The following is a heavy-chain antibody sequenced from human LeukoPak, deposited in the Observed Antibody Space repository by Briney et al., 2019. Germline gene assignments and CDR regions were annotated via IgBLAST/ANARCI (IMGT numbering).Heavy chain of an antibody. CDR2: ISSSGSTI. D-gene: IGHD3-10*01. CDR3: ARAPVRGANAFDI. J-gene: IGHJ3*02. CDR1: GFTFSDYY. Sequence: GGSLRLSCAASGFTFSDYYMSWIRQAPGKGLEWVSYISSSGSTIYYADSVKGRFTISRDNAKNSLYLQMNSLRAEDTAVYYCARAPVRGANAFDIWGQGTMVTVSS. V-gene: IGHV3-11*04.